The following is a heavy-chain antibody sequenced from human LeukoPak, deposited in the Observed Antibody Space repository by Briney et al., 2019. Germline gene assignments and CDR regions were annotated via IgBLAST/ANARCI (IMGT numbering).Heavy chain of an antibody. Sequence: GGSLGLSCEASGFTLSTYWMNWVRQVPGKGLDWVANINPDGGGKRYVDSVKGRFTTAKDNADNSLSLQMNSLRAEDTAVYYCASWGAGGNSWGQGTLVTVSS. J-gene: IGHJ4*02. CDR2: INPDGGGK. CDR3: ASWGAGGNS. V-gene: IGHV3-7*01. D-gene: IGHD3-16*01. CDR1: GFTLSTYW.